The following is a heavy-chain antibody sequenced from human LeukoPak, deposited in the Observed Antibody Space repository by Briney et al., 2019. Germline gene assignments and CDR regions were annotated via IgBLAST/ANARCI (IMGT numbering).Heavy chain of an antibody. V-gene: IGHV3-74*01. CDR2: INSDESST. CDR3: ARGGFGELFLSWFDP. J-gene: IGHJ5*02. Sequence: GGSLRLSCAASGFTFSNYWVHWVRQAPGKGLIWASRINSDESSTSYADSVKGRFTISRDNAKNTLYLQMNSLRAEDTAVYYCARGGFGELFLSWFDPWGQGTLVTVSS. D-gene: IGHD3-10*01. CDR1: GFTFSNYW.